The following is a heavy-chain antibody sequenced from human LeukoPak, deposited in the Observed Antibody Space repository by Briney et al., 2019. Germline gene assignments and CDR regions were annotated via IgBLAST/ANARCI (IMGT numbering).Heavy chain of an antibody. CDR3: ARLASSGWSHCDY. J-gene: IGHJ4*02. CDR1: GDSVSSGKYC. CDR2: IYYSGST. Sequence: PSETLSLTCTVSGDSVSSGKYCWSWIRQPPGKGLEWIGYIYYSGSTNYNPSLKSRVTISVDTSKNQFSLKMNSVTAADTAVYYCARLASSGWSHCDYWGQGTLVTVSS. V-gene: IGHV4-61*01. D-gene: IGHD6-19*01.